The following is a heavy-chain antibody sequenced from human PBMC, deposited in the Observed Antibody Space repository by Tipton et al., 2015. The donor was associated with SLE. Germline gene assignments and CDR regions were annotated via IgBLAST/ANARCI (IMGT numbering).Heavy chain of an antibody. D-gene: IGHD1-7*01. CDR1: GGSISSSNYN. CDR3: ARNYVPLDAFDI. Sequence: TLSLNCIVSGGSISSSNYNWGWVRPPPGKGLEWIGSMYYSGSTYYNPSLKSRVTISVDTSKDQFSLKLSSVTAADTAVYYCARNYVPLDAFDIWGQGTMVTVSS. V-gene: IGHV4-39*01. CDR2: MYYSGST. J-gene: IGHJ3*02.